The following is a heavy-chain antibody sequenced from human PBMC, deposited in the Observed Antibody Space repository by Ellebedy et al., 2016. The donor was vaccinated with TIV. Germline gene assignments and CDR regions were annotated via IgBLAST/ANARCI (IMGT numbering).Heavy chain of an antibody. Sequence: MPSETLSLTCAVYGGSFSGYYWSWIRKPPGKGREWIGEINHSGSTNYNPSLKSRVTISVDTSKTQFSLRLSSVTAADTAVYYCARGRKWLGYCSGGSCEDYWGQGTLVTVSS. D-gene: IGHD2-15*01. V-gene: IGHV4-34*01. CDR2: INHSGST. CDR1: GGSFSGYY. J-gene: IGHJ4*02. CDR3: ARGRKWLGYCSGGSCEDY.